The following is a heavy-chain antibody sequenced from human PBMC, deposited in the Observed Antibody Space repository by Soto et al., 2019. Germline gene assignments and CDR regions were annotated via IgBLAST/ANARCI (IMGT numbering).Heavy chain of an antibody. CDR1: GFTFSSYG. D-gene: IGHD2-21*01. CDR3: AREIAMCRGGHQYADYFQH. CDR2: RWYDGSNK. V-gene: IGHV3-33*01. J-gene: IGHJ1*01. Sequence: QVHLVESGGGVVQPGRSLRRSCAASGFTFSSYGMHWVRQAPGKGLEWVTVRWYDGSNKYYADSVKGRFTISRDNSKNTLYPQVNSRRAEDTAVYYCAREIAMCRGGHQYADYFQHWGQGTQVSVSS.